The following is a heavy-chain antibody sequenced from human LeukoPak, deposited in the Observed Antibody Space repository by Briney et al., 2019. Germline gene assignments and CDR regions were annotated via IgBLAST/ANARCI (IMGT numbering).Heavy chain of an antibody. V-gene: IGHV4-39*01. CDR3: ARLLRGYNYDYDFRSIEY. D-gene: IGHD5-18*01. CDR1: GVPIKCYQYY. CDR2: FYYSGST. J-gene: IGHJ4*02. Sequence: SETLPHIRSVSGVPIKCYQYYLGWIRPPPGKGLEWVGIFYYSGSTHYNPSLKSRVTISVDTSKNQFSLNLSSVTAADTAVYYCARLLRGYNYDYDFRSIEYWGQGTLVTVSS.